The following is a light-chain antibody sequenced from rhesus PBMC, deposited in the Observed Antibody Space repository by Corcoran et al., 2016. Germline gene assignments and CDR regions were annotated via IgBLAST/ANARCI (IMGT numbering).Light chain of an antibody. CDR3: QETSNSWT. CDR1: QSVSSY. CDR2: GAS. Sequence: EIVMTQSPATLSLSPGETATISCRTSQSVSSYLAWYQQKPGQAPRLLIDGASRRATGIPDRVRGSGAGTDFTSTISSLEPEDFAVYYCQETSNSWTFGQGTKVEIK. J-gene: IGKJ1*01. V-gene: IGKV3-31*02.